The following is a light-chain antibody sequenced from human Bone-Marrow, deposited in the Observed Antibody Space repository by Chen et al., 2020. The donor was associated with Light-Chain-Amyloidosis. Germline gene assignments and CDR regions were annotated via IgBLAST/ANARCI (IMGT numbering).Light chain of an antibody. CDR1: SSDVGGDNH. CDR3: SSYTITNTLV. V-gene: IGLV2-14*01. CDR2: EVT. Sequence: QFALTPPASCPGSPGQSLPISCTGTSSDVGGDNHVSWYQQHPDKAPKLMIYEVTNRPSWVPDRFSGSKSDNPASLTISGLQTEDEADYFCSSYTITNTLVFGSGTRVTVL. J-gene: IGLJ1*01.